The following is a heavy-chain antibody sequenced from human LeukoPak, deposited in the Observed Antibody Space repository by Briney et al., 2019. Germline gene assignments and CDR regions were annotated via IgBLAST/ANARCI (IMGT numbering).Heavy chain of an antibody. J-gene: IGHJ6*02. V-gene: IGHV3-21*04. D-gene: IGHD6-19*01. CDR2: ISSSSSYI. CDR3: ARSLGYSSGHGMDV. Sequence: GGSLRLSCAASGFTFSSYAMSWVRQAPGKGLEWVSSISSSSSYIYYADSVKGRFTISRDNYKNSLYLQMNSLRAEDTAVYYCARSLGYSSGHGMDVWGQGTTVTVSS. CDR1: GFTFSSYA.